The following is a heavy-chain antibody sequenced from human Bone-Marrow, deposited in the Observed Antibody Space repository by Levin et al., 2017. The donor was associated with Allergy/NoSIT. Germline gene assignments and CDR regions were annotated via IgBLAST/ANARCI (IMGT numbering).Heavy chain of an antibody. V-gene: IGHV3-48*01. CDR2: ISSSSSNI. J-gene: IGHJ4*02. CDR1: GFTFNTYS. CDR3: ARDVGYCRGGSCLPLDY. D-gene: IGHD2-15*01. Sequence: GGSLRLSCAATGFTFNTYSMQWVRQAPGKGLEWVAYISSSSSNILYAGSVKGRFTVSRDNANNLLHLQMHSLRAEDTAVYYCARDVGYCRGGSCLPLDYWGQGTLVSVSS.